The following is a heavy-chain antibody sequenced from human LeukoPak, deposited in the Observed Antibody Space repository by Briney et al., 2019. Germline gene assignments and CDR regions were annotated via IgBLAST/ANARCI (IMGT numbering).Heavy chain of an antibody. V-gene: IGHV4-39*07. CDR3: ASFHSDYLWGNYRSFDY. CDR2: IYYSGST. D-gene: IGHD3-16*02. J-gene: IGHJ4*02. Sequence: PSETLSLTCTVSGGSISNSSYYWGCIRQPPGKGLEWIGSIYYSGSTYYNPSLKSRVTISVHTSRNQFSLKLSSVTAADTAIYYCASFHSDYLWGNYRSFDYWGQGTLVTVSS. CDR1: GGSISNSSYY.